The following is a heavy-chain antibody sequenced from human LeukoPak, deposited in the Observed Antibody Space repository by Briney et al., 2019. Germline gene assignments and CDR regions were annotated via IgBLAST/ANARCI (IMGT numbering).Heavy chain of an antibody. D-gene: IGHD4-11*01. CDR1: GYTLTELS. CDR3: ATDPWDDYSNPYRFWY. CDR2: FDPEDGET. J-gene: IGHJ4*02. Sequence: GASVKVSCKVSGYTLTELSMHWVRQAPGKGLEWMGGFDPEDGETIYAQKFQGRVTMTEDTSTDTAYMELSSLRSEDTAVYYCATDPWDDYSNPYRFWYWGQGTLVTVSS. V-gene: IGHV1-24*01.